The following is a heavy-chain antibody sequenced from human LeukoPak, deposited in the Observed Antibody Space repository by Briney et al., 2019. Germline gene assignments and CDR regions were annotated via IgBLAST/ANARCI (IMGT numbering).Heavy chain of an antibody. CDR1: GFTFTSYA. V-gene: IGHV3-23*01. D-gene: IGHD4-17*01. CDR3: AKLGYRDYERTFDY. Sequence: GGSLRLSCSVSGFTFTSYAMSWVRQAPGKGLEWVSAIGAADGVALYADSVKGRFTISRDTSKNTLYLQMNSLRVEDTALYYCAKLGYRDYERTFDYWGQGTLVTVSS. CDR2: IGAADGVA. J-gene: IGHJ4*02.